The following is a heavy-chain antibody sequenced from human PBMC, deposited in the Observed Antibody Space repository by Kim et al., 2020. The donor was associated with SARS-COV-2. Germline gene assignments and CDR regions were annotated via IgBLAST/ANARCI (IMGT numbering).Heavy chain of an antibody. V-gene: IGHV1-3*01. D-gene: IGHD3-3*01. Sequence: QGRVTITRDTSASTAYMELSSLRSEDTAVYYCARSPPYDFWSGYDDDFDYWGQGTLVTVSS. J-gene: IGHJ4*02. CDR3: ARSPPYDFWSGYDDDFDY.